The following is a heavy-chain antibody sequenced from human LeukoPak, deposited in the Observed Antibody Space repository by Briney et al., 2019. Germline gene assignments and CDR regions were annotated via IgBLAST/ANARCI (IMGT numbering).Heavy chain of an antibody. CDR1: GFTFSNFG. D-gene: IGHD4-17*01. Sequence: PGGSLTLSCAASGFTFSNFGMNWVRQAPGKGLEWLSYIHPSSTYISYADSMRGRITISRDNAKNSLYLQMSSLRDEDTAVYYCARDRDYGFDLWGQGSLVTVSS. V-gene: IGHV3-48*02. J-gene: IGHJ4*02. CDR2: IHPSSTYI. CDR3: ARDRDYGFDL.